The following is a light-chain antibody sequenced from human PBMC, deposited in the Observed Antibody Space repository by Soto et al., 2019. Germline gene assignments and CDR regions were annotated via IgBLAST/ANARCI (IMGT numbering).Light chain of an antibody. J-gene: IGKJ1*01. CDR2: GAS. CDR1: QSVSSNY. CDR3: QQYGNSPQT. V-gene: IGKV3-20*01. Sequence: EIVLTQSPGTLSLSPGERATLSCRTSQSVSSNYLAWYQQKPGQAPRLIIYGASSRETGIPDRFSGSGSGTEFTLTISRLEPEDFELYYCQQYGNSPQTFGQGTKVDIK.